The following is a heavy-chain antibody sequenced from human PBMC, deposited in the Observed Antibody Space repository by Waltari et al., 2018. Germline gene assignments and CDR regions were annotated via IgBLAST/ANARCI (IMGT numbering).Heavy chain of an antibody. CDR2: ISSSSSYI. Sequence: EVQLVESGGGLVKPGGSLRLSCAASGFTFSSYSMNWVRQAPGKGLEWVSSISSSSSYIYYADSVKGRFTSSRDNAKNSLYLQMNSLRAEDTAVYYCAPWRRAAGDNWFDPWGQGTLVTVSS. J-gene: IGHJ5*02. CDR3: APWRRAAGDNWFDP. CDR1: GFTFSSYS. D-gene: IGHD6-13*01. V-gene: IGHV3-21*01.